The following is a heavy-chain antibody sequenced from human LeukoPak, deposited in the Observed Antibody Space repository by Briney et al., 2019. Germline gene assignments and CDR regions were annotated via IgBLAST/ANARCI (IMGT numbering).Heavy chain of an antibody. CDR1: GYSFTSYW. J-gene: IGHJ4*02. D-gene: IGHD1-1*01. CDR2: IYPGDSDT. V-gene: IGHV5-51*01. Sequence: GESLKISCKGSGYSFTSYWIGWVRQMPGKGLEWMGIIYPGDSDTRYSPSFQGQVTISADKSISTAYLQWSSLKASDTAMYYCARHPGLEGSERAYFDYWGQGTLVTVSS. CDR3: ARHPGLEGSERAYFDY.